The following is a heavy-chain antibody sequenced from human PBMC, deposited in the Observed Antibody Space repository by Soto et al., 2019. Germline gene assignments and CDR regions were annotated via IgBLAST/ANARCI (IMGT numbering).Heavy chain of an antibody. D-gene: IGHD6-13*01. CDR3: ARSSSLPGGMDV. CDR1: GGTFSSYA. J-gene: IGHJ6*02. V-gene: IGHV1-69*12. Sequence: QVQLVQSGAEVKKPGSSVKVSCKASGGTFSSYAISWVRQAPGQGLEWMGGIIPIFGTANYAQKFQGRVTITADESTSTAYMELSSLSAEDTPVYYGARSSSLPGGMDVWGQGTTVTVSS. CDR2: IIPIFGTA.